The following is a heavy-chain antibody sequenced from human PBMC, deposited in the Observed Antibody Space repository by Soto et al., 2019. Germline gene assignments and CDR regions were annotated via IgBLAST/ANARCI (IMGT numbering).Heavy chain of an antibody. V-gene: IGHV4-61*08. D-gene: IGHD5-18*01. CDR2: IYYSGNT. CDR1: GGSVSIGDYY. J-gene: IGHJ5*02. Sequence: SETLSLTCTVSGGSVSIGDYYWSCIRQPPGKGLEWIGYIYYSGNTNYNPSLKSRVIISVDTSKNLFSLKLTSVTAADTAVYYCARIPVDTSMIYWLDPWGQGTLVTVSS. CDR3: ARIPVDTSMIYWLDP.